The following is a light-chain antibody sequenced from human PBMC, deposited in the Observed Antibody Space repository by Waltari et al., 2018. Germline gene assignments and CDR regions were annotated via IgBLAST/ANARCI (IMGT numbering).Light chain of an antibody. J-gene: IGLJ2*01. CDR2: GVS. CDR3: SSYISSSTLEL. V-gene: IGLV2-14*03. Sequence: QSALTPPASVSGSPGQSITISCPGTSSAVGCYNYVSWYQKHPGKAPKLMIFGVSNPPSGVSNRVAGSKSGNTASLTISGLQAEDEADYYCSSYISSSTLELFGGGTSLTVL. CDR1: SSAVGCYNY.